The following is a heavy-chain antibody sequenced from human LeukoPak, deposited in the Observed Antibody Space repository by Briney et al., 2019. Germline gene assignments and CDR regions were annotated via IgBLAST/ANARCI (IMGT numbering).Heavy chain of an antibody. J-gene: IGHJ4*02. V-gene: IGHV7-4-1*02. CDR3: ARVHSSSWYFLADY. CDR1: GYTFTSYA. Sequence: ASVKVSCKASGYTFTSYAMNWVRQAPGQGLEWMGWINTNTGNPTYAQGFTGRFVFSLDTSVSTAYLQISSLKAEGTAVYYCARVHSSSWYFLADYWGQGTLVTVSS. CDR2: INTNTGNP. D-gene: IGHD6-13*01.